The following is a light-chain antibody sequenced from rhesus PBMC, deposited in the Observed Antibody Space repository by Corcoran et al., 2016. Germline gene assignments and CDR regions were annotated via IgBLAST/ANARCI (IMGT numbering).Light chain of an antibody. Sequence: EIVMTQSPATLSLSPGERATLSCRASQPITNFVAWYQQKPKTSPNLLSYGTSSMASGIPERFSGSGSGTDFSLPISSLEPEDFAVYYGQQFNEWPLTFGGGTKVEIK. J-gene: IGKJ4*01. V-gene: IGKV3S9*01. CDR3: QQFNEWPLT. CDR2: GTS. CDR1: QPITNF.